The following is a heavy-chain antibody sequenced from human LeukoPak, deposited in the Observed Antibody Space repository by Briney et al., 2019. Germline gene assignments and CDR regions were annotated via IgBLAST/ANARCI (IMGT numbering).Heavy chain of an antibody. J-gene: IGHJ4*01. CDR2: ICSSSSYI. CDR3: ARDRWELYC. V-gene: IGHV3-21*01. D-gene: IGHD1-26*01. Sequence: GGSLRLSCAASGFTFSSYSMKWVRQAPGKGLECVSSICSSSSYIYYADSVKGRYTISRDNAKNTVYLQMNSLRAEDTAVYYCARDRWELYCWGHGTLVTVSS. CDR1: GFTFSSYS.